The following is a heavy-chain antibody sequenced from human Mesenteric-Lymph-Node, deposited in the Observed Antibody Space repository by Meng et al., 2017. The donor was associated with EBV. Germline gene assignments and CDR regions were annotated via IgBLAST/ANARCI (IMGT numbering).Heavy chain of an antibody. D-gene: IGHD2-15*01. Sequence: LQTSGQGPVKPSPTLSPTCAISWDSVSSNSAAWNWIRQSPSRGLEWLGRTYSKSKWYNDYAVSVKSRITINPDTSKNQFSLHLNSVTPEDTAVYYCTRDGGLNSGGTRFDYWGQGTLVTVSS. CDR2: TYSKSKWYN. CDR1: WDSVSSNSAA. V-gene: IGHV6-1*01. CDR3: TRDGGLNSGGTRFDY. J-gene: IGHJ4*02.